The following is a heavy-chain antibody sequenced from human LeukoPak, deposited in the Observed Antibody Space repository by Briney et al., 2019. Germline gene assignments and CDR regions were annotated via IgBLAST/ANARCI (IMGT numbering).Heavy chain of an antibody. CDR3: ARDMSYCGGDCYSGSGVDSDY. CDR2: ISAYNGNT. D-gene: IGHD2-21*01. J-gene: IGHJ4*02. CDR1: GYTFTSYG. V-gene: IGHV1-18*01. Sequence: GASVKVSCKASGYTFTSYGISWVRQAPGQGLEWMGWISAYNGNTNYAQKLQGRVTMTTDTSTSTAYMELRSLRSDDTAVYYCARDMSYCGGDCYSGSGVDSDYWGQGTLVTVSS.